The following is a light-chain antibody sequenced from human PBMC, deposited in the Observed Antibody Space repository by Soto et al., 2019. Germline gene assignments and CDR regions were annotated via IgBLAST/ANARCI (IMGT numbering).Light chain of an antibody. J-gene: IGKJ3*01. CDR2: GAS. CDR3: QQYKEWPPIT. CDR1: ESVSSN. Sequence: EIFLTQSPATLSVSPGERATLSCRASESVSSNLAWYQKKPGQAPRLLIYGASTRATGIPTRFSGSGSGTQFILTISSLHSDDVAVYYCQQYKEWPPITFGPGTRVDIK. V-gene: IGKV3-15*01.